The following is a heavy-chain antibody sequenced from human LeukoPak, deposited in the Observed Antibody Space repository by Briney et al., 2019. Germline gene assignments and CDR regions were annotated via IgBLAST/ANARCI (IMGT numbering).Heavy chain of an antibody. D-gene: IGHD6-13*01. J-gene: IGHJ6*02. V-gene: IGHV4-59*01. CDR2: IYYSGST. CDR3: AREKAAAGTFYYGMDV. Sequence: SETLSPTCTVSGGSISSYYWSWIRQPPGKGLEWIGYIYYSGSTNYNPSLKSRVTISVDTSKNQFSLKLSSVTAADTAVYYCAREKAAAGTFYYGMDVWGQGTTVTVSS. CDR1: GGSISSYY.